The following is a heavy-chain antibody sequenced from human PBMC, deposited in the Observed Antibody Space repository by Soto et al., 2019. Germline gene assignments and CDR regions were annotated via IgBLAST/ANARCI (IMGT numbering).Heavy chain of an antibody. CDR3: ARVVLPYYDSSGYPDY. CDR1: GGSISSGGYY. CDR2: IYYSGST. J-gene: IGHJ4*02. D-gene: IGHD3-22*01. V-gene: IGHV4-31*03. Sequence: QVQLQESGPGLVKPSQTLSLTCTVSGGSISSGGYYWSWIRQHPGKGLEWIGYIYYSGSTYYNPSLKSRVTISXXTXKXXFSLKLSSVTAADTAVYYCARVVLPYYDSSGYPDYWGQGTLVTVSS.